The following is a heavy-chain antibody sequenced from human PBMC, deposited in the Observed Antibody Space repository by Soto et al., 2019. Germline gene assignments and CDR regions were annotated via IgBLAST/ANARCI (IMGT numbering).Heavy chain of an antibody. V-gene: IGHV3-23*01. D-gene: IGHD5-18*01. CDR3: ARDSTWIQLWFYY. CDR1: GFTFSTYV. CDR2: ISGSGGNT. J-gene: IGHJ4*02. Sequence: EVQLLASGGGLVQPGGSLRLSCAASGFTFSTYVMTWVRQAPGKGLEWVAAISGSGGNTYYTDSVKGRFTISRDNSKNTLYLQMNSLRAEDTAVYYCARDSTWIQLWFYYWGQGTLVTVSS.